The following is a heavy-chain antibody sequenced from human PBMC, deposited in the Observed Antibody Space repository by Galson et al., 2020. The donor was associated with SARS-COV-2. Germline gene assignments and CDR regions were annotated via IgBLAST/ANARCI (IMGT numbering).Heavy chain of an antibody. CDR3: ARAWGYSGSGSNSWFDP. CDR2: IIPILGIA. CDR1: GGTFSSYA. V-gene: IGHV1-69*10. Sequence: SVKVSCKASGGTFSSYAISWVRQAPGQGLEWMGGIIPILGIANYAQKFQGRVTITADKSTSTAYMELSSLRSEDTAVYYCARAWGYSGSGSNSWFDPWGQGTLVTVS. J-gene: IGHJ5*02. D-gene: IGHD3-10*01.